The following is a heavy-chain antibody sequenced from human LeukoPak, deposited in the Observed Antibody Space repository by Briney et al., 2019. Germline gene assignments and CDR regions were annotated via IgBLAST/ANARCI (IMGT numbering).Heavy chain of an antibody. CDR2: ISSSGSTI. CDR3: ARSPYSESYYGDAFDI. V-gene: IGHV3-48*03. Sequence: GGSLRLSCTASGFTFSTYEMNWVRQAPGKGLEWVSYISSSGSTIYYADSVKGRFSISRDNAKNSLYLQMISLRTEDTAVYYCARSPYSESYYGDAFDIWGQGTMVTVSS. J-gene: IGHJ3*02. D-gene: IGHD1-26*01. CDR1: GFTFSTYE.